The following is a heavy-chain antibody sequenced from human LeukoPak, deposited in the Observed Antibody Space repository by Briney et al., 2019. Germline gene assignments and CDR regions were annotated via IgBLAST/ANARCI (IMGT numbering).Heavy chain of an antibody. CDR2: INPNSGGT. CDR3: ARDRGYSYGYYGIDY. D-gene: IGHD5-18*01. J-gene: IGHJ4*02. Sequence: ASVKVSCKASGYTFTGYYMHWVRQAPGQGLEWMGWINPNSGGTNYAQKFQGRVTMTRDTSISTAYMELSRLRSDDTAVYYCARDRGYSYGYYGIDYWGQGTLVTVSS. V-gene: IGHV1-2*02. CDR1: GYTFTGYY.